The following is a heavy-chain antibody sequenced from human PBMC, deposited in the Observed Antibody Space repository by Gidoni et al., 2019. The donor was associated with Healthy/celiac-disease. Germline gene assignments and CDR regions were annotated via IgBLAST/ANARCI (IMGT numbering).Heavy chain of an antibody. CDR2: ISAYNGNT. J-gene: IGHJ6*02. CDR3: ASNGRELNNYYYYYGMDV. Sequence: QVQLVQSGAEVKKPGDSVKVSCKASGYTLTSYGISLVRQAPGQGLEWMGWISAYNGNTNYAQKLQGRVTMTTDTSTSTAYMELRSLRSDDTAVYYCASNGRELNNYYYYYGMDVWGQGTTVTVSS. V-gene: IGHV1-18*01. CDR1: GYTLTSYG. D-gene: IGHD2-8*01.